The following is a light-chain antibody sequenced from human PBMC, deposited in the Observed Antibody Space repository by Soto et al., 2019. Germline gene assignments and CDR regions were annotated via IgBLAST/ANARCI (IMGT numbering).Light chain of an antibody. V-gene: IGKV3-11*01. CDR1: QSVSSY. J-gene: IGKJ1*01. Sequence: ELVLTQSPATLSLSPGERATLSCRASQSVSSYLAWYQQKPGQAPRLLIYDASNRATGIPARFSGSGSGTDFTLTISSLEPEDCAVYYCQQRSNWWTFGQGTKVEIK. CDR2: DAS. CDR3: QQRSNWWT.